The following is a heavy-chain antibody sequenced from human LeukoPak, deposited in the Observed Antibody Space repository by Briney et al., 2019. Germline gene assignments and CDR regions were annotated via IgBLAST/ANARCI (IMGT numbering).Heavy chain of an antibody. D-gene: IGHD2-2*01. CDR3: ARRVVVPAAPYYFDY. V-gene: IGHV3-74*01. J-gene: IGHJ4*02. Sequence: GGSLRLSCAASGFIFSSYWMHWVRQAPGKGLVWVSRINSDGSSTGYADSVKGRFTISRDNAKNTLYLQMNSLRAEDTAVYYCARRVVVPAAPYYFDYWGQGTLVTVSS. CDR1: GFIFSSYW. CDR2: INSDGSST.